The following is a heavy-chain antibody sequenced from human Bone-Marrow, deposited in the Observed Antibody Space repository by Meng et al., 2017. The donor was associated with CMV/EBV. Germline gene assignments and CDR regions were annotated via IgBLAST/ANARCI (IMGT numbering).Heavy chain of an antibody. CDR3: ALFGELLSDYYYYGMDV. J-gene: IGHJ6*02. V-gene: IGHV1-69*05. D-gene: IGHD3-10*02. CDR1: GGTFSSYA. CDR2: IIPIFGTA. Sequence: SVKGSCKASGGTFSSYAISWVRQAPGQGLEWMGGIIPIFGTANYAQKFQGRVTMTRDTSISTAYMELSRLRSDDTAVYYCALFGELLSDYYYYGMDVWGQGTTVTVSS.